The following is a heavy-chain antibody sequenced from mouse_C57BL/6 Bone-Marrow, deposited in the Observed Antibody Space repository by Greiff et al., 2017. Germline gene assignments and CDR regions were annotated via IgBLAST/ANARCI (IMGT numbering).Heavy chain of an antibody. D-gene: IGHD2-3*01. CDR2: ISYDGSN. J-gene: IGHJ3*01. CDR3: AREGLLPWFAY. CDR1: GYSITSGYY. Sequence: DVKLQESGPGLVKPSQSLSLTCSVTGYSITSGYYWNWIRQFPGNKLEWMGYISYDGSNNYNPSLKNRISITRDTSKNQFFLKLNSVTTEDTATYYCAREGLLPWFAYWGQGTLVTVSA. V-gene: IGHV3-6*01.